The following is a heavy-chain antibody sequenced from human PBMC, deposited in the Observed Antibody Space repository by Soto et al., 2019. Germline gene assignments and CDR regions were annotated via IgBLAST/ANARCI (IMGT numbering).Heavy chain of an antibody. Sequence: QVLLQESGPGLLKPSETLSLTCTVSGASIRSNYWSWVRQPPGEGLEWISYMYDGGSSNYNPSLESRVTLSVDTSDNQCSLTLTSMTAAATAVYFCARLEVGLWYFDLWGRGTLVTVS. CDR1: GASIRSNY. J-gene: IGHJ2*01. CDR2: MYDGGSS. D-gene: IGHD2-2*01. V-gene: IGHV4-4*08. CDR3: ARLEVGLWYFDL.